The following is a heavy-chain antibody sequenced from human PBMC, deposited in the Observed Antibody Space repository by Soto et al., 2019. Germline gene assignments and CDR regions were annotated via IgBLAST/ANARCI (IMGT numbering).Heavy chain of an antibody. CDR3: ARRPSITTVRRVSYYYMDV. V-gene: IGHV4-34*01. Sequence: PSETLSLTCAVYGGSFSGYYWSCIRQPPGKGLEWIGEINHSGSANYNPSLKSRVTISVDTSKNQFSLKLSSVTAADTAVYYCARRPSITTVRRVSYYYMDVWGKGTTVTVSS. CDR2: INHSGSA. J-gene: IGHJ6*03. D-gene: IGHD3-10*01. CDR1: GGSFSGYY.